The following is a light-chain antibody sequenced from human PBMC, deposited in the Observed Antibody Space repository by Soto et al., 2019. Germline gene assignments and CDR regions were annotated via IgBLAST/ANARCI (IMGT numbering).Light chain of an antibody. V-gene: IGLV2-18*01. CDR3: SLYTSSSTYV. J-gene: IGLJ1*01. CDR1: SSDVGSYNR. CDR2: EVS. Sequence: QSVLTQPPSVSGSLGQSVTISCTGTSSDVGSYNRVSWYQQPPGTAPRLRIYEVSNRPSGVPDRFSGSKSGNTASLTISGLQAEDEADYYCSLYTSSSTYVFGTGTKVTVL.